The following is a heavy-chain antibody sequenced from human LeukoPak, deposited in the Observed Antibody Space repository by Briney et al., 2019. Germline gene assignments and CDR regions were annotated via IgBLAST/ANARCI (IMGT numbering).Heavy chain of an antibody. Sequence: GGSLRLSCAASGFTFSSYAMHWVRQAPGEGLEWVAVISYDGSNKYHADSVKGRFTISRDNSKNTLYLQMNSLRAEDTAVYYCARERYSKLYFDYWGQGTLVIVAS. CDR2: ISYDGSNK. V-gene: IGHV3-30-3*01. J-gene: IGHJ4*02. D-gene: IGHD3-9*01. CDR3: ARERYSKLYFDY. CDR1: GFTFSSYA.